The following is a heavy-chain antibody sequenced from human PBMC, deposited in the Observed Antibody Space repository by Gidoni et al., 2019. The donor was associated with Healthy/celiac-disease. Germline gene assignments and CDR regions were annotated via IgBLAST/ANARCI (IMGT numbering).Heavy chain of an antibody. V-gene: IGHV1-69*06. CDR2: IIPIVGTA. D-gene: IGHD3-3*01. J-gene: IGHJ5*02. Sequence: QVQLVQSGAEVQKTGSSVKVSCTASGGTFSSYAISWVRHAPGQGLEWMGGIIPIVGTAIYAQKFQGRVTITADKSTSTAYMELSSRRSEDTAVYYCARDMSLTIPHGFDPWGQGTLVTVSS. CDR3: ARDMSLTIPHGFDP. CDR1: GGTFSSYA.